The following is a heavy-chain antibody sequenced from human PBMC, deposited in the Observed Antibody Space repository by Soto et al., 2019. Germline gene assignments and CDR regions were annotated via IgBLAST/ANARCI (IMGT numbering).Heavy chain of an antibody. D-gene: IGHD5-12*01. CDR2: MNPNSGNT. V-gene: IGHV1-8*01. Sequence: ASVKVSCKASGYTFTSYDINWVRQATGQGLEWMGWMNPNSGNTGYAQKFQGRVTMTRNTSISTAYMELSSLRSEDTAVYYCARSEIVATFYSSPNLNSWAKRPTFTVSS. CDR3: ARSEIVATFYSSPNLNS. CDR1: GYTFTSYD. J-gene: IGHJ6*04.